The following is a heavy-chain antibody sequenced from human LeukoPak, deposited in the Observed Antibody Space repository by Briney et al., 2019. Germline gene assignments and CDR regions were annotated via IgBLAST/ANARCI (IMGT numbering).Heavy chain of an antibody. J-gene: IGHJ4*02. CDR2: IYYSGST. V-gene: IGHV4-59*01. CDR3: ARDRMGEEFFDY. CDR1: GGSISSYY. D-gene: IGHD1-26*01. Sequence: SETLSLTCTVSGGSISSYYWSWIRQPPEKGLEWIGYIYYSGSTNYNPSLKSRVTISVDTSKNQFSLKLSSVTAADTAVYYCARDRMGEEFFDYWGQGTLVTVSS.